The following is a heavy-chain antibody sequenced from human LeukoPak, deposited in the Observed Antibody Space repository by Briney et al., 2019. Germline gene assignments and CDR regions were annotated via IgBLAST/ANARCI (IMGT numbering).Heavy chain of an antibody. CDR2: VYSDGSDS. CDR1: GGSISSSSYY. CDR3: TRGANWAFDY. Sequence: ETLSLTCTVSGGSISSSSYYWGWIRQPPGKGLEWVSRVYSDGSDSRHADSVKGRFTISRDNAKNTLYLQMNSLRVEDTAVYYCTRGANWAFDYWGQGTLVTVSS. J-gene: IGHJ4*02. V-gene: IGHV3-74*01. D-gene: IGHD1-1*01.